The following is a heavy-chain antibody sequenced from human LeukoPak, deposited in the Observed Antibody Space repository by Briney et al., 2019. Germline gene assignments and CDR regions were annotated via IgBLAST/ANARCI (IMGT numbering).Heavy chain of an antibody. V-gene: IGHV3-15*01. J-gene: IGHJ4*02. CDR1: GFTFNSAW. D-gene: IGHD2/OR15-2a*01. Sequence: GGSLRLSCAASGFTFNSAWMSWVRQAPGKGLEWVGRIKSKADGGTTDYAAPVKGRFTISRDDSKNTVYLQMNSLRIEDTAMYYCTTDDPVNRSWGQGTLVTVSS. CDR3: TTDDPVNRS. CDR2: IKSKADGGTT.